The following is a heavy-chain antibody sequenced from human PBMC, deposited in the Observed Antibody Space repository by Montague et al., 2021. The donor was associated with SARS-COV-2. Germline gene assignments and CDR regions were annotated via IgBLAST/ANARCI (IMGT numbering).Heavy chain of an antibody. J-gene: IGHJ3*02. V-gene: IGHV4-39*01. CDR2: IYYSGST. D-gene: IGHD3-22*01. Sequence: SETLSLTCTVSGGSISSSNYYWGWIRQPPGKGLGWIGSIYYSGSTYYNPPLKSRVTISVDTSKNQFSLKLSSVTAADTAVYYCASPTYYYDSSGSDAFDIWGQGTMVTVSS. CDR1: GGSISSSNYY. CDR3: ASPTYYYDSSGSDAFDI.